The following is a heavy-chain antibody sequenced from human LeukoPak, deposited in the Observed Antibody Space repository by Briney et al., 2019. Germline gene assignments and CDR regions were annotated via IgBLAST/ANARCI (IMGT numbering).Heavy chain of an antibody. D-gene: IGHD1-26*01. CDR2: INPSGGST. V-gene: IGHV1-46*01. CDR1: GYTFTSHY. J-gene: IGHJ4*02. Sequence: ASVKVSCKASGYTFTSHYMHWVRQAPGQGLEWMGIINPSGGSTSYAQKFQGRVTMTRDTSTSTVYMELSSLRSEDTVVYYCASGVGATLDYFDYWGQGTLVTVSS. CDR3: ASGVGATLDYFDY.